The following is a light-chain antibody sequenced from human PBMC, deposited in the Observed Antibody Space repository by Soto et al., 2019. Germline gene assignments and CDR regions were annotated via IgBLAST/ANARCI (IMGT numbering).Light chain of an antibody. V-gene: IGKV1-39*01. CDR2: AAS. Sequence: DIQMTQSPSSLSASVGDRVTITCRASQSISRYFNWYQQKPGKAPKLLIYAASSLQSGVPSRFSGSGYGTDFTLTISSLQPEDFATYYCQQSYSTPYTFGQGTKLEIK. CDR3: QQSYSTPYT. J-gene: IGKJ2*01. CDR1: QSISRY.